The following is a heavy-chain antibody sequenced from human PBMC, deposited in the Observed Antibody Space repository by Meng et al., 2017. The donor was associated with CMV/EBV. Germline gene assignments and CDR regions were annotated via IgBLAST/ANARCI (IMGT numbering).Heavy chain of an antibody. D-gene: IGHD3-22*01. CDR2: IYYRGST. V-gene: IGHV4-30-4*08. CDR1: GGSISSGDYY. CDR3: ARAAPDYYDSSGPPDY. J-gene: IGHJ4*02. Sequence: QVEPQEAGPGLVDPSPTPSLPRTVPGGSISSGDYYWGWIRQPPGQGLEWIGYIYYRGSTYYHPSLKSRVTISVDTSKNQFSLKLSSLAAADTAVYYCARAAPDYYDSSGPPDYWGQGTLVTVSS.